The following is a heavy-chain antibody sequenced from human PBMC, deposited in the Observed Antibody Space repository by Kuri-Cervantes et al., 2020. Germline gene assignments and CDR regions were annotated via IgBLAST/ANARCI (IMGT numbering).Heavy chain of an antibody. CDR1: GFTFSSYA. V-gene: IGHV3-23*01. CDR3: ASPSVATITLPYYYYGMDV. CDR2: ISGSGGST. D-gene: IGHD5-12*01. J-gene: IGHJ6*02. Sequence: GESLKISCAASGFTFSSYAMHWVRQAPGKGLEWVSAISGSGGSTYYADSVKGRFTISRDNSKNTLYLQMNSLRAEDTAVYYCASPSVATITLPYYYYGMDVWGQGTTVTVSS.